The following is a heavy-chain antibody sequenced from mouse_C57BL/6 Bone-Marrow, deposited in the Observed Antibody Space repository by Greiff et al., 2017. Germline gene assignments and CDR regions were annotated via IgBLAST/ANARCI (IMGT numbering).Heavy chain of an antibody. V-gene: IGHV2-5*01. D-gene: IGHD4-1*01. Sequence: VQLQQSGPGLAQPSQSLSITCTVSGFSLTSYGVHWVRQSPGKGLEWLGVIWRGGSTDYNAAFMSRLSITQENSKSQVFFKMNSLQADDTAIYXCATSNWDVLGYWGQGTTRTVSS. CDR2: IWRGGST. CDR3: ATSNWDVLGY. CDR1: GFSLTSYG. J-gene: IGHJ2*01.